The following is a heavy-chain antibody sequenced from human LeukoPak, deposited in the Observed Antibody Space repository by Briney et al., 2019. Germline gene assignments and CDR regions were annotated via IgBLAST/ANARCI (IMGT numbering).Heavy chain of an antibody. V-gene: IGHV4-59*01. CDR1: GGSISSYY. CDR3: ASRKLGNDY. J-gene: IGHJ4*02. Sequence: SETLSLTCTVSGGSISSYYWSWIRQSPGKGLEWIGYIYHTGSTSYSPPLKSRVTISADTSQNQFSLKLSSVTAADTAVYYCASRKLGNDYWGQGTLVTVSS. CDR2: IYHTGST. D-gene: IGHD7-27*01.